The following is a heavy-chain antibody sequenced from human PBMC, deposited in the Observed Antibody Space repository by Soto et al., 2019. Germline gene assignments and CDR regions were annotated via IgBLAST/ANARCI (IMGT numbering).Heavy chain of an antibody. CDR3: ARESEDLTSNFVY. Sequence: EVQLVESGGGLVKPGASLRLSCAASGFTFTRYSENWVRQAPGKGLEWVSSISSTTNYIYYADSMKGRFTVSRDNAKNSVYLDMNSLSAEDTAVYYCARESEDLTSNFVYWGQGTLVTVSS. V-gene: IGHV3-21*01. J-gene: IGHJ4*02. CDR1: GFTFTRYS. CDR2: ISSTTNYI.